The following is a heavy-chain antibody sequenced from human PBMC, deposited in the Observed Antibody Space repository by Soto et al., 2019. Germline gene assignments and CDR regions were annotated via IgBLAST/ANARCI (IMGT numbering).Heavy chain of an antibody. J-gene: IGHJ3*02. D-gene: IGHD3-3*01. CDR3: ARSRTTIFGVVIIGFDI. CDR1: GESFSGYY. CDR2: INHSGST. V-gene: IGHV4-34*01. Sequence: SETLSLTCAVYGESFSGYYWSWIRQPPGKGLEWIGEINHSGSTNYNPSLKSRVTISVDTSKNQFSLKLSSVTAADTAVYYFARSRTTIFGVVIIGFDIWGQGTMVTVSS.